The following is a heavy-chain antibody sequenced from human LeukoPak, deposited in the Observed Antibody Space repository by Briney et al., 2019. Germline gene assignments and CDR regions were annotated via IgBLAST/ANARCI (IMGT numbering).Heavy chain of an antibody. CDR2: INSDGSST. Sequence: GGSLRLSCAASGFTFSSYWMHWVRQAPGKGLVWVSRINSDGSSTSYADSVKGRFTISRDNAKNTLYLQMNSLRAEDTAVYYCARGSSTWYYYYYYMDVWGKGTTVTISS. V-gene: IGHV3-74*01. CDR3: ARGSSTWYYYYYYMDV. J-gene: IGHJ6*03. CDR1: GFTFSSYW.